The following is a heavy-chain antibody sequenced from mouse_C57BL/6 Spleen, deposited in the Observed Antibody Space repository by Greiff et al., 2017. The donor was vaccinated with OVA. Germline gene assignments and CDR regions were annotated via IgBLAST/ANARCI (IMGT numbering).Heavy chain of an antibody. J-gene: IGHJ4*01. CDR3: ARGKLLQGAMDY. D-gene: IGHD1-1*01. V-gene: IGHV1-55*01. Sequence: QVQLQQPGAELVKPGASVKMSCKASGYTFTSYWITWVKHRPGQGLEWIGDIYPGSGSTNYNEKFKSKATLTVDTSSSTAYMQLSSLTSEDSAVYYCARGKLLQGAMDYWGQGTSVTVSS. CDR2: IYPGSGST. CDR1: GYTFTSYW.